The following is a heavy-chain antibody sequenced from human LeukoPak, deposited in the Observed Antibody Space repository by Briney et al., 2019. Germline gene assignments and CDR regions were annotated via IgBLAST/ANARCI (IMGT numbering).Heavy chain of an antibody. V-gene: IGHV3-33*08. CDR3: ARDRGYGDYVDAFDI. Sequence: GGSLRLSCAASGFTFSTYWMSWVRQAPGKGLEWVAVIWYDGSNKYYADSVKGRFTISRDNSKNTLYLQMNSLRAEDTAVYYCARDRGYGDYVDAFDIWGQGTMVTVSS. D-gene: IGHD4-17*01. J-gene: IGHJ3*02. CDR1: GFTFSTYW. CDR2: IWYDGSNK.